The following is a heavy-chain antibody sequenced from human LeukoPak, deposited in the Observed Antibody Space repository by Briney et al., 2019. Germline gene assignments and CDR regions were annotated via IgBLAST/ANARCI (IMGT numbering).Heavy chain of an antibody. Sequence: GGSLRLSCAASGFTFSSYEMNWVRQAPGKGLEWVSYISSSGSTIYYADSVKGRFTISRDNAKNSLYLQMNGLRAEDTAVYYCARGDSSGYYPSPYYFDYWGQETLVTVSS. CDR2: ISSSGSTI. V-gene: IGHV3-48*03. CDR1: GFTFSSYE. J-gene: IGHJ4*02. CDR3: ARGDSSGYYPSPYYFDY. D-gene: IGHD3-22*01.